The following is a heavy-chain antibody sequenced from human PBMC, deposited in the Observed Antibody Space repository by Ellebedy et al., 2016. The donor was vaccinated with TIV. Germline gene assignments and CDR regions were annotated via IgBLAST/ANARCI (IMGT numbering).Heavy chain of an antibody. CDR2: MNPTSGNT. D-gene: IGHD6-19*01. J-gene: IGHJ5*02. CDR1: RYTFTSYD. V-gene: IGHV1-8*01. Sequence: AASVKVSCKASRYTFTSYDINWLGQPTGQELEGKGWMNPTSGNTGYAQKFQGRVTMTRNASISTAYMELSSLISEDTAVYYCAKVEKEQWLVTTHWSDPWGQGTLVTVSS. CDR3: AKVEKEQWLVTTHWSDP.